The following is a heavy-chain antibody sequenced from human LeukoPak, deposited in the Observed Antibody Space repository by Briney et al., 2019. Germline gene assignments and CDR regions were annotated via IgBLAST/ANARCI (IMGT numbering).Heavy chain of an antibody. D-gene: IGHD3-10*01. CDR1: GFTFSSYS. CDR3: ARDRVRGSGSYNNWFDP. J-gene: IGHJ5*02. Sequence: GGSLRLSCAASGFTFSSYSMNWVRQAPGKGLEWVSSISSSSSYIYYADSVKGRFTISRDNAKNSLYLQMNSLRAEDTAVYYCARDRVRGSGSYNNWFDPWGQGTLVTVSS. V-gene: IGHV3-21*04. CDR2: ISSSSSYI.